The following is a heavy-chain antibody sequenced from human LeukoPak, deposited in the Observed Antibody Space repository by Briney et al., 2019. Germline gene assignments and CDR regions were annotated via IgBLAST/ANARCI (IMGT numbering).Heavy chain of an antibody. D-gene: IGHD2-2*01. CDR3: TRAQYQRLPMSDY. Sequence: GGSLRLSCAASGFTFSTYSMNWVRQAPGKGLEWVSSISSSSSYIDYADSVKGRFTISRDNAKNSLYLQMNSLRTEDTAVYYCTRAQYQRLPMSDYWGQGTLVTVSS. J-gene: IGHJ4*02. CDR2: ISSSSSYI. V-gene: IGHV3-21*01. CDR1: GFTFSTYS.